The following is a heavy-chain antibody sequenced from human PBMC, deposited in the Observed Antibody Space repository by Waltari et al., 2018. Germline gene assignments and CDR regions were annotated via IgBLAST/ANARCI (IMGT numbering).Heavy chain of an antibody. CDR2: IDPRSGAT. Sequence: QVQLAQSGAEVKKPGASVKVSGKASGYTFTDYYLNWIRQAPGQGLEWMGMIDPRSGATNYAQQYEGRVTMTRDKSINTGYMELSGLRSDDTAVYYCASRPWEQIDYWGQGTLVTVSS. CDR3: ASRPWEQIDY. J-gene: IGHJ4*02. CDR1: GYTFTDYY. V-gene: IGHV1-2*02. D-gene: IGHD1-26*01.